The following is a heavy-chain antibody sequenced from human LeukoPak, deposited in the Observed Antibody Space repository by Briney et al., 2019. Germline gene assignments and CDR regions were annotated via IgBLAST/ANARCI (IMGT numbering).Heavy chain of an antibody. CDR1: GFTFSSYG. CDR3: IRRGNWNDFDY. J-gene: IGHJ4*02. Sequence: SGGSLRLSCAASGFTFSSYGMSWVRQAPGKGLEWVGRIKSKTDGGTTDYAAPVKGRFTISRDDSKNTLYLQMNSLKTEDTAVYYCIRRGNWNDFDYWGQGTLVTVSS. V-gene: IGHV3-15*01. D-gene: IGHD1-1*01. CDR2: IKSKTDGGTT.